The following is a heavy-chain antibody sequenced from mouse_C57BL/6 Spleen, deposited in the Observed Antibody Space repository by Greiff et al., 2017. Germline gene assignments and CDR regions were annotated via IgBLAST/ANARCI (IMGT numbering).Heavy chain of an antibody. CDR3: ARDQGYYAMDY. CDR2: ISYDGSN. V-gene: IGHV3-6*01. CDR1: GYSITSGYY. J-gene: IGHJ4*01. Sequence: ESGPGLVKPSQSLSLTCSVTGYSITSGYYWNWIRQFPGNKLEWMGYISYDGSNNYNPSLKNRISITRDTSKNQFFLKLNSVTTEDTATYYCARDQGYYAMDYWGQGTSVTVSS.